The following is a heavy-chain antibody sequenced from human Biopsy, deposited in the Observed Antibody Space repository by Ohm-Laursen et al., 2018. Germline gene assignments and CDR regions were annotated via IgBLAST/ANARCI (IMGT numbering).Heavy chain of an antibody. CDR3: ARDYDTSGYYYVS. D-gene: IGHD3-22*01. CDR1: GGSISNNNYY. V-gene: IGHV4-39*02. Sequence: TLSLTCTVSGGSISNNNYYWGWIRQPPGKGLEWIGSIFYRGSTHYKPSLKSQVNISVDTSKNNFSLKLNSVTAADTAVYYCARDYDTSGYYYVSWGQGTLVTVSS. J-gene: IGHJ5*02. CDR2: IFYRGST.